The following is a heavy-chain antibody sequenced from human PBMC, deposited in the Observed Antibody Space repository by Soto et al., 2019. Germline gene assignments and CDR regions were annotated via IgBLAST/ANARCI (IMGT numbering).Heavy chain of an antibody. D-gene: IGHD3-22*01. J-gene: IGHJ4*02. CDR3: AKSSRGGVYDSSGYYFDY. V-gene: IGHV3-23*01. CDR1: GFTFSSYA. CDR2: ISGSGGST. Sequence: GGSLRLSCAASGFTFSSYAMSWVRQAPGKGLEWVSAISGSGGSTYYADSVKGRFTISRDNSKNTLYLQMNSLRAEGTAVYYCAKSSRGGVYDSSGYYFDYWGQGTLVTVSS.